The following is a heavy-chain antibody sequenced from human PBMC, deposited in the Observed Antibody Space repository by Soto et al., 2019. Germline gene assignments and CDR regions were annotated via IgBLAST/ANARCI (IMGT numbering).Heavy chain of an antibody. J-gene: IGHJ4*02. CDR3: ASSSGNNYGVGTNYYFDY. CDR2: IIPIFGTA. V-gene: IGHV1-69*06. CDR1: GGTVSTYS. D-gene: IGHD1-26*01. Sequence: QVQLVQSGAEVKKPGSWVKLSCKTSGGTVSTYSIVWVRQAPGEGLEWMGGIIPIFGTANYAQKFQDRVTITADKSTNTAFMELSSLKSEDTAMYYCASSSGNNYGVGTNYYFDYWGQGTLVTVSS.